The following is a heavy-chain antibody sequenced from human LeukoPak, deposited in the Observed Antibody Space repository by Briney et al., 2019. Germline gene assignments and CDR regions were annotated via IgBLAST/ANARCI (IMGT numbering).Heavy chain of an antibody. Sequence: SETLSLTCTVSGGSISSYYWSWIRQPPGKGLEWIGYIYYSGSTNYNPSLKSRVTISVDTSKNQFSLKLSSVTAADTAVYYCARAAAGKAPFDYWGQGTLVTVSS. V-gene: IGHV4-59*12. J-gene: IGHJ4*02. CDR2: IYYSGST. CDR3: ARAAAGKAPFDY. CDR1: GGSISSYY. D-gene: IGHD6-13*01.